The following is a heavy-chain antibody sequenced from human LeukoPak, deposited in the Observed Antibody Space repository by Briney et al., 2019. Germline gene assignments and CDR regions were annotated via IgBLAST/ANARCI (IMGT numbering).Heavy chain of an antibody. CDR2: IRSKANSYAT. J-gene: IGHJ6*03. Sequence: PGGSLRLSCAASGFTFSGSAMHWVRQASGKGLEWVGRIRSKANSYATAYAASVKGRFTISRDDSKNTAYLQMNSLKTEDTAVYYCTRHALGYNWNRKNYYYYMDVWGKGTTVTVSS. D-gene: IGHD1-20*01. CDR1: GFTFSGSA. V-gene: IGHV3-73*01. CDR3: TRHALGYNWNRKNYYYYMDV.